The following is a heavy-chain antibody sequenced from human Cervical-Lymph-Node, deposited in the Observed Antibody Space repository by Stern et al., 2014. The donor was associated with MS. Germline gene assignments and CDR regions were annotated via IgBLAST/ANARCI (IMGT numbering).Heavy chain of an antibody. CDR2: ISNNSTHT. J-gene: IGHJ4*02. D-gene: IGHD4-17*01. CDR3: ARARVGDYARSPHLDS. CDR1: GFTFSHYS. V-gene: IGHV3-21*01. Sequence: EDQLVESGGGLVTPGESLRLSCDASGFTFSHYSINWVRQAPGKGLEWISSISNNSTHTYYAASVEGRFTIPRDSAKDSVSLHMVSLRAEDTAVYYCARARVGDYARSPHLDSWGQGTLVTVSS.